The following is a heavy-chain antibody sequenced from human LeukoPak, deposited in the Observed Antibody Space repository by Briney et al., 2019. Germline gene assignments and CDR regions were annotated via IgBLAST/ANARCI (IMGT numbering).Heavy chain of an antibody. D-gene: IGHD3-9*01. Sequence: GGSLRLSCAASGFTFDDYGMSWVRQAPGKGLEWVSGINWNGGSTAYADSVKGRFTISRDNAKNSLYLQMNSPRAEDTALYYCAKDNQRYFDWSYFDYWGQGTLVTVSS. CDR3: AKDNQRYFDWSYFDY. CDR2: INWNGGST. J-gene: IGHJ4*02. CDR1: GFTFDDYG. V-gene: IGHV3-20*04.